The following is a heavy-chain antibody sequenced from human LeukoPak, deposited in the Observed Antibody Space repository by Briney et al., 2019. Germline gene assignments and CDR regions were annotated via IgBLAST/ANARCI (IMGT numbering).Heavy chain of an antibody. CDR3: AKHPFIAVTVLEH. CDR1: AFSFDNCA. Sequence: GGSLRLYCAASAFSFDNCAMSWVRQAPGRGLEWIAAISDSGGDTYYAESIKGRFTISRDNSKNTLYLQMNSLRADDTALYYCAKHPFIAVTVLEHWGQGTLVTVSS. J-gene: IGHJ4*02. CDR2: ISDSGGDT. V-gene: IGHV3-23*01. D-gene: IGHD6-19*01.